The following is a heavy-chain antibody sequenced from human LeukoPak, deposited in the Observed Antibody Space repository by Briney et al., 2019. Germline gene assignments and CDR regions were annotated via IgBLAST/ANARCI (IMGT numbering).Heavy chain of an antibody. CDR1: GGSFSGYY. Sequence: SETLSLTCAVYGGSFSGYYWSWIRQPPGKGLEWIGEINHSGSTNYNPSLKSRVTISVDTSKNQFSLKLSSVTAADTAVYYCARGRPRGAAHRYNWFDPWGQGTLVIVSS. CDR2: INHSGST. J-gene: IGHJ5*02. V-gene: IGHV4-34*01. D-gene: IGHD6-6*01. CDR3: ARGRPRGAAHRYNWFDP.